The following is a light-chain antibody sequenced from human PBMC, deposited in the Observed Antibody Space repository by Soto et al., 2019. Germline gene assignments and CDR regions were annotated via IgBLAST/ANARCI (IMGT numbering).Light chain of an antibody. Sequence: QSALTQPPSASGSPGQSVTISCTGASSDVGGYNYVSWYQQHPGKAPELIIYEVTKRPSGVPDRFSGSKSGNTASLTVSGLQAEDEADYYCNSYAGSNKKIFGGGTKVTVL. CDR2: EVT. CDR1: SSDVGGYNY. CDR3: NSYAGSNKKI. J-gene: IGLJ2*01. V-gene: IGLV2-8*01.